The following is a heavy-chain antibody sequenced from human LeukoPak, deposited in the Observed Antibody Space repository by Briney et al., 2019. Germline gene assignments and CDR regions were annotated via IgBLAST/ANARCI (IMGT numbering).Heavy chain of an antibody. J-gene: IGHJ5*02. D-gene: IGHD3-9*01. CDR3: ARAQRAILTGQPTEFDP. V-gene: IGHV1-69*13. CDR2: IIPIFGTA. CDR1: GGTFSSYA. Sequence: GASVKVSCKASGGTFSSYAISWVRQAPGQGLEWMGGIIPIFGTANYAQKFQGRVTITADEPTSTAYMELSSLRSEDTAVYYCARAQRAILTGQPTEFDPWGQGTLVTVSS.